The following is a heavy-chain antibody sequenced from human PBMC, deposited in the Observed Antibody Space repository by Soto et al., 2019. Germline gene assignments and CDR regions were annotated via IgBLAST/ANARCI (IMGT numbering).Heavy chain of an antibody. D-gene: IGHD5-12*01. CDR2: ITGGGGST. Sequence: GGSLRLPCAASGFTFTSYAMSWVRQAPGKGLEWVSAITGGGGSTYYTDSVKGRFTISRDNSKNTLYLQMNSLRAEDTALYYCAKDRGYSGYDELDYWGQGTLVTVSS. CDR1: GFTFTSYA. J-gene: IGHJ4*02. V-gene: IGHV3-23*01. CDR3: AKDRGYSGYDELDY.